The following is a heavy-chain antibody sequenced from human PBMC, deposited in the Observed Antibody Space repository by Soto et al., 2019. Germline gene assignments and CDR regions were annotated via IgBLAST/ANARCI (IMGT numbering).Heavy chain of an antibody. J-gene: IGHJ4*02. Sequence: ASVKVSCKASGYTFASNGSRWVRQAPGQGLEWMGWISAYNGNTNYAQKLQGRVTMTTDTSTSTAYMELRSLRSDDTAVYYCARDLAYCGGDCYPIDYWGQGTLVTVSS. CDR3: ARDLAYCGGDCYPIDY. CDR2: ISAYNGNT. D-gene: IGHD2-21*02. CDR1: GYTFASNG. V-gene: IGHV1-18*01.